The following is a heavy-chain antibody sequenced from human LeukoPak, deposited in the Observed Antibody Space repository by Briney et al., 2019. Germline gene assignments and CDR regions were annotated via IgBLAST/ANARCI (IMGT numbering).Heavy chain of an antibody. V-gene: IGHV4-31*03. J-gene: IGHJ3*02. Sequence: SSETLSLTCTVSGGSISSGGYSWSWIRQHPGKGLEWIGYIYYSGSTYYNPSLKSRVTISVDTSKNQFSLKLSSVTAADTAVYYCASQASHVGAFDIWGQGTMVTVSS. CDR1: GGSISSGGYS. CDR3: ASQASHVGAFDI. CDR2: IYYSGST.